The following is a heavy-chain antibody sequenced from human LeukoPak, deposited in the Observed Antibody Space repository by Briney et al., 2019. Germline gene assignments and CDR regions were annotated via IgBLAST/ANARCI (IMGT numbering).Heavy chain of an antibody. J-gene: IGHJ4*02. CDR3: ARGSPGAPFDY. Sequence: GGSLRLSCAASGFTFSDHYMDWLRQAPGKGLEWVGRFRNKGNSYTTEYAASVKGRFTISGDESKNSLYLQMNSLETEDTAVYYCARGSPGAPFDYWGQGTLVTASS. V-gene: IGHV3-72*01. CDR2: FRNKGNSYTT. CDR1: GFTFSDHY. D-gene: IGHD4/OR15-4a*01.